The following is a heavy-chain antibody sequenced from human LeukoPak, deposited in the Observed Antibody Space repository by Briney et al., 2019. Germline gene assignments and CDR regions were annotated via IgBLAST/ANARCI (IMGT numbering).Heavy chain of an antibody. CDR2: INENGSEE. V-gene: IGHV3-7*01. D-gene: IGHD2-15*01. J-gene: IGHJ4*02. Sequence: TGGSLRLSCAPSGFTFSRYWMSWVRQAPGKGLEWVANINENGSEEYYVDSVRGRFTIARDNAKHSLYLQMNSLSAEDTAVYYCARAGDGTAARDYWGQGTLVTVSS. CDR3: ARAGDGTAARDY. CDR1: GFTFSRYW.